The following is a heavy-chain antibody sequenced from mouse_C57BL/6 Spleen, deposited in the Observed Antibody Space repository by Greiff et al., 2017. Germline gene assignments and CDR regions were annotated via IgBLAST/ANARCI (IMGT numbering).Heavy chain of an antibody. Sequence: EVKLMASGPGLVKPSQSLSLTCSVTGYSITSGYYWNWIRQFPGNKLEWMGYISYDGSNNYNPSLKNRISITRDTSKNQFFLKLNSVTTEDTATYYCARGDLPYAMDYWGQGTSVTVSS. CDR1: GYSITSGYY. V-gene: IGHV3-6*01. J-gene: IGHJ4*01. CDR2: ISYDGSN. D-gene: IGHD5-5*01. CDR3: ARGDLPYAMDY.